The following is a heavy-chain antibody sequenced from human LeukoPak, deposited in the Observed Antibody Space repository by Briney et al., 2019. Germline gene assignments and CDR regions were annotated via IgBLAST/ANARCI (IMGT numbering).Heavy chain of an antibody. V-gene: IGHV3-66*01. CDR3: ARDPRTSCYTTYYYYYMDV. CDR2: IXSCDST. D-gene: IGHD2-2*02. J-gene: IGHJ6*03. CDR1: GFTVSSXX. Sequence: AXSGFTVSSXXXXWVRXXPGKXXXXXXVIXSCDSTYYADSVKGRFTISRDNSKNTLYLQMNSLRVEDTAVYYCARDPRTSCYTTYYYYYMDVWGKGTTVTVSS.